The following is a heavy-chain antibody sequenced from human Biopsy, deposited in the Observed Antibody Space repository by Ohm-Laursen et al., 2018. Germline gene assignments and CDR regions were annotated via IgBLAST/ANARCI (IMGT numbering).Heavy chain of an antibody. CDR1: GDSVSSGSFY. J-gene: IGHJ4*02. D-gene: IGHD6-19*01. V-gene: IGHV4-61*01. CDR2: IYDRGST. Sequence: GTLSLTCTVSGDSVSSGSFYWTWKKKTQGQGLEYIGYIYDRGSTANYNPSLESRVTMSVDMPKNQFSLKLSPVTAADTAIYYCARGMRSSGWPYFDSWGQGTLVTVSS. CDR3: ARGMRSSGWPYFDS.